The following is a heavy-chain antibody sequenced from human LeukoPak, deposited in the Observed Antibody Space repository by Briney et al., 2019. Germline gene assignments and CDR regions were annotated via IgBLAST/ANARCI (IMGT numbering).Heavy chain of an antibody. CDR1: GGSFSGDY. CDR3: ARGTNILTGYYYYMDV. CDR2: INHSGST. V-gene: IGHV4-34*01. Sequence: SETLSLTCAVSGGSFSGDYWSWIRQPPGKGLEWIGEINHSGSTNYNPSLKSRVTISVDTSKNQFSLKLSSVTAADTAVYYCARGTNILTGYYYYMDVWGKGTTVTVSS. J-gene: IGHJ6*03. D-gene: IGHD3-9*01.